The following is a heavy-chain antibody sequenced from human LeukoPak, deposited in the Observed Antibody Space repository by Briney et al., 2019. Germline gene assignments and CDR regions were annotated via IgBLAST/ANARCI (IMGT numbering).Heavy chain of an antibody. V-gene: IGHV3-48*04. J-gene: IGHJ6*03. D-gene: IGHD2-2*01. CDR3: ASSRSYQYYYMDV. CDR1: GFTFSSHS. Sequence: GGSLRLSCAASGFTFSSHSMNWVRQAPGKGLEWVSYISSSSSTRYYADSVKGRFTISRDNAKNSLYLQMNSLRAEDTAMYYCASSRSYQYYYMDVWGKGTTVTVSS. CDR2: ISSSSSTR.